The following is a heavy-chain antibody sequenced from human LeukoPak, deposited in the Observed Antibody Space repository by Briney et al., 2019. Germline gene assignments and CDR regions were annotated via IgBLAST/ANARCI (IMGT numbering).Heavy chain of an antibody. CDR1: GGSFSGYY. D-gene: IGHD2-15*01. Sequence: ETLSLTCAVYGGSFSGYYWSWIRQPPGKGLEWIGEINHSGSTNYNPSLKSRVTISVDTSKNQFSLKLSSVTAADTAVYYCARELVVVAAPYYFDYWGQGTLVTVSS. CDR2: INHSGST. J-gene: IGHJ4*02. V-gene: IGHV4-34*01. CDR3: ARELVVVAAPYYFDY.